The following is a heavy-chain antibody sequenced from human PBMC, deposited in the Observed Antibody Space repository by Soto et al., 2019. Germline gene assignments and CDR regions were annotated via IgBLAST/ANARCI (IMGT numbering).Heavy chain of an antibody. CDR2: IGDIPTYI. CDR3: ARDQRHLRKGYSDY. Sequence: EVHLVESGGGLVKPGGSLRLSCTASGFTFSDHSMNWVRQAPGKGLEWVSSIGDIPTYIYYAGSVKGRFTISRDNAKNSLYLPMNSLRADDTAVYYCARDQRHLRKGYSDYWGQGTLVTVSS. J-gene: IGHJ4*02. V-gene: IGHV3-21*01. D-gene: IGHD3-3*02. CDR1: GFTFSDHS.